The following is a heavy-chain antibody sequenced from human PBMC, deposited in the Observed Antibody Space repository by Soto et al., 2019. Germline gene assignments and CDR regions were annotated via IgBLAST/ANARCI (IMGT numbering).Heavy chain of an antibody. Sequence: ASVKGSWKASGYTFTIYGSSWVRQPPGQGLEGMRWISAYNGNTNSAQKLQGRVTMTTDTSTSTAYMELSRLRSDDTAVYYCARAGVVPAASAYYYYGMDVWGQGTTVTVSS. CDR3: ARAGVVPAASAYYYYGMDV. CDR2: ISAYNGNT. V-gene: IGHV1-18*01. D-gene: IGHD2-2*01. J-gene: IGHJ6*02. CDR1: GYTFTIYG.